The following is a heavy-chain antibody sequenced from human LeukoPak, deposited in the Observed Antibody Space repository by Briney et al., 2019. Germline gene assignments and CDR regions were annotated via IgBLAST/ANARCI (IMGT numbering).Heavy chain of an antibody. Sequence: SETLSLTCTVSGYSISSGYYWGWIRQPPGKGLEWIGSIYHSGSTYYNPSLKSRVTISVDTSKNQFSLKLSSVTAADTAVYYCARDLLGGSGSSIAEYFQHWGQGTLVTVSS. CDR3: ARDLLGGSGSSIAEYFQH. V-gene: IGHV4-38-2*02. J-gene: IGHJ1*01. CDR1: GYSISSGYY. D-gene: IGHD3-10*01. CDR2: IYHSGST.